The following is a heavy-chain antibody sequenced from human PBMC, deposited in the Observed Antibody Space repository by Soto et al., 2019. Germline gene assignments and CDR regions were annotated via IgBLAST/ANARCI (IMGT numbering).Heavy chain of an antibody. D-gene: IGHD3-22*01. CDR3: ASFYDSSGAFDY. CDR1: GGSTSSGGYS. CDR2: IYHSGST. V-gene: IGHV4-30-2*01. Sequence: ASETLSLTCAVSGGSTSSGGYSWSWIRQPPGKGLEWIGYIYHSGSTYYNPSLKSRVTISVDRSKNQFSLKLSSVSAADTAVYYCASFYDSSGAFDYWGQGTLVTVSS. J-gene: IGHJ4*02.